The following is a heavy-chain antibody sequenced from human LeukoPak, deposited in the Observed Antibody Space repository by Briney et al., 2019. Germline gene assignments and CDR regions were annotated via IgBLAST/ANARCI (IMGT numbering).Heavy chain of an antibody. CDR2: INPNSGGT. CDR1: GYTFTGYY. V-gene: IGHV1-2*02. J-gene: IGHJ6*02. D-gene: IGHD6-13*01. Sequence: ASVKVSCKASGYTFTGYYMHWVRQAPGQGLEWMGWINPNSGGTNYAQKFQGRVTMTRDTSISTAYMELSRLRSDDTAVYYCARDLAVAAAGPGYYYYGMDVWGQGTTVTVSS. CDR3: ARDLAVAAAGPGYYYYGMDV.